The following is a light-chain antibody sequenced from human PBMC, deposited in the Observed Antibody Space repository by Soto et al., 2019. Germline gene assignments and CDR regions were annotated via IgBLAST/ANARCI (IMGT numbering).Light chain of an antibody. J-gene: IGKJ2*01. CDR2: DYT. CDR1: QSISRF. V-gene: IGKV1-39*01. Sequence: DIQMTQSPTSLSASVGYTVRITWRASQSISRFLTWYQHKPGKAPKLLIDDYTNLETGVPSRFSGSGSGRDFTLTIPSLQADDFATYYCQQTDNIPPFTFGQGTKVDIK. CDR3: QQTDNIPPFT.